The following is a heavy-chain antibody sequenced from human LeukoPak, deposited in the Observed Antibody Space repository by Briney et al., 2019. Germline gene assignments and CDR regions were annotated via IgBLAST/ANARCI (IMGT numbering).Heavy chain of an antibody. Sequence: GGSLRLSCAASGITLSDYWMFWVRQGPGKGLVHVSRIESDGTRTVYADSVKGRFTISRDNAKNTMYLQMNSLRAEDTAVYYCVRGGHKLDIETSRYFYGLGVWGQGTTVTVSS. J-gene: IGHJ6*02. CDR3: VRGGHKLDIETSRYFYGLGV. CDR1: GITLSDYW. CDR2: IESDGTRT. V-gene: IGHV3-74*03. D-gene: IGHD3/OR15-3a*01.